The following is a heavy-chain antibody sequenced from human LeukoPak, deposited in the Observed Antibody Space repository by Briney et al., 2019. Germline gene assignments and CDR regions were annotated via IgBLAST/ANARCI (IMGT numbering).Heavy chain of an antibody. V-gene: IGHV3-23*01. J-gene: IGHJ4*02. CDR1: GFTFSSYG. CDR3: AKVGAVAAVEN. Sequence: PGGSLRLSCAASGFTFSSYGMIWVRQAPGKGLEWVSAISGSGASTYYADSVKGRFTISRDNSKNTLYLQMDGLRVEDTAVYYCAKVGAVAAVENWGQGTLVTVSS. D-gene: IGHD6-19*01. CDR2: ISGSGAST.